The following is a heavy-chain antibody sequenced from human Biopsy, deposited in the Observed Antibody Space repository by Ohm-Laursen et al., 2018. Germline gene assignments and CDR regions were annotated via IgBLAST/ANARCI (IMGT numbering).Heavy chain of an antibody. V-gene: IGHV3-53*01. D-gene: IGHD6-25*01. CDR1: GFVVSGTQ. J-gene: IGHJ4*02. CDR3: ARATYSSGHKIDS. Sequence: SLRLSCTAPGFVVSGTQMSWVRQAPRKGLEWVSVIYSGGSTNYADSVKGRFTISRDESKNTLYLQMNRLRAEDTAVYHCARATYSSGHKIDSWGQGTLVTVSS. CDR2: IYSGGST.